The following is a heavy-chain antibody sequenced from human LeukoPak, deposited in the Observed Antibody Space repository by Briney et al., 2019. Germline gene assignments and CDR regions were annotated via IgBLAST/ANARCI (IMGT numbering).Heavy chain of an antibody. J-gene: IGHJ3*02. CDR1: GFTFSSYW. Sequence: GGSLRLSCAASGFTFSSYWMSWVRQAPGKGLEWVANIKQDGSEKYYVDSVKGRFTISRDNAKNSLYLQMNSLRAEDTAVYYCARDRDPIVVVINAFDIWGQGTMVTVSS. V-gene: IGHV3-7*01. CDR2: IKQDGSEK. CDR3: ARDRDPIVVVINAFDI. D-gene: IGHD3-22*01.